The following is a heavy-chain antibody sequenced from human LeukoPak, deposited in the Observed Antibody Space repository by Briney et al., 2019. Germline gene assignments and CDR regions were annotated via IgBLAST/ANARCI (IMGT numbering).Heavy chain of an antibody. CDR2: IYYSGST. D-gene: IGHD3-9*01. J-gene: IGHJ4*02. V-gene: IGHV4-59*08. Sequence: PSETLSLTCTVSGGSISSNYWSWIRQPPGKGLEWIGYIYYSGSTNYNPPLKSRVTISVDTSKNQFSLKLSSVTAADTAVYYCARATYYDILTGYYFDYWGQGTLVTVSS. CDR3: ARATYYDILTGYYFDY. CDR1: GGSISSNY.